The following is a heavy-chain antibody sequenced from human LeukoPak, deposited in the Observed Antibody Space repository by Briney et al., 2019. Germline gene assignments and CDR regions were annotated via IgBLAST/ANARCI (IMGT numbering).Heavy chain of an antibody. J-gene: IGHJ6*02. CDR2: IIPILGIA. D-gene: IGHD6-19*01. CDR3: AKWLTGDYYYYYGMDV. V-gene: IGHV1-69*04. CDR1: GGTFSSYA. Sequence: ASVKVSCKASGGTFSSYAISWVRQAPGQGLEWMGRIIPILGIANYAQKFQGRVTITADKSTSTAYMELSSLRSEDTAVYYCAKWLTGDYYYYYGMDVWGQGTTVTVSS.